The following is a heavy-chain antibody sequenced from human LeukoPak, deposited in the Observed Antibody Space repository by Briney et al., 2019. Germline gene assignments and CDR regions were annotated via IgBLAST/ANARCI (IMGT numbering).Heavy chain of an antibody. CDR3: AKDVLASGTSGSYLLFDY. CDR1: GFTFSSYG. J-gene: IGHJ4*02. CDR2: IRYDGSNK. D-gene: IGHD3-10*01. V-gene: IGHV3-30*02. Sequence: PGGSLRLSCAASGFTFSSYGMHWVRQAPGKGLEWVAFIRYDGSNKYYADSVKGRFTISRDNSKNTLYLQMNSLRAEDTAVYYCAKDVLASGTSGSYLLFDYWGQGTLVTVSS.